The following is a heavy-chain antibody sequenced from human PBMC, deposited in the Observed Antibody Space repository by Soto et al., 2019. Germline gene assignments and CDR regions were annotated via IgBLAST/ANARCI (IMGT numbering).Heavy chain of an antibody. J-gene: IGHJ5*02. V-gene: IGHV4-31*03. CDR2: ISDSGST. Sequence: SDTLSLTCTVSGGSISDGYYWSWIRQHPGKGLEWIGSISDSGSTSYNPSLKSRLTISVDTSKNQFSLNLRSVTAADTAVYYCARRDRSGFSYWLDTWGQGTLVTVSS. D-gene: IGHD3-22*01. CDR3: ARRDRSGFSYWLDT. CDR1: GGSISDGYY.